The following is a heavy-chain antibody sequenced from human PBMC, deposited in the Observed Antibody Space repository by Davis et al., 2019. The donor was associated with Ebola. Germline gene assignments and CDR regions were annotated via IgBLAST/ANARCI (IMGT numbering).Heavy chain of an antibody. CDR2: ISYDGSNK. CDR1: GFTFSDYY. V-gene: IGHV3-30*03. J-gene: IGHJ4*02. Sequence: PGGSLRLSCAGSGFTFSDYYMSWIRQAPGKGLEWVAVISYDGSNKYYADSVKGRFTISRDNSKNTLYLQMNSLRAEDTAVYYCSRATAMDYWGQGTLVTVSS. D-gene: IGHD5-18*01. CDR3: SRATAMDY.